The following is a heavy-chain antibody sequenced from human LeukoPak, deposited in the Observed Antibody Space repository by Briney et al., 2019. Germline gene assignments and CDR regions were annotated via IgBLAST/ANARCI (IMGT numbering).Heavy chain of an antibody. CDR3: ATRDRNNGVDY. J-gene: IGHJ4*02. Sequence: GGSLRLSCAVSEFTVYNSYMSWVRQAPGKGLEWVSIIYSGGDTFYVDSVKGRFAISRDKSKNAVYLQMNSLRAEDTAVYYCATRDRNNGVDYWGQGTQVTVSS. CDR1: EFTVYNSY. D-gene: IGHD2-8*01. V-gene: IGHV3-53*01. CDR2: IYSGGDT.